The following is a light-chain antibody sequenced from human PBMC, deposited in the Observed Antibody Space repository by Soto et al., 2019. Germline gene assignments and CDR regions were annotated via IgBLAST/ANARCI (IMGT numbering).Light chain of an antibody. J-gene: IGLJ1*01. CDR2: EVT. CDR1: SSDVENYKL. V-gene: IGLV2-23*02. Sequence: SVVNQPASVSGSPGQSVTISCTATSSDVENYKLVSWYQQHPGKAPKLIIYEVTKRPSGVSNRFSGSKSANTVSLTISGLQPEDEADYYCRSSVGSYVFGTGTKVT. CDR3: RSSVGSYV.